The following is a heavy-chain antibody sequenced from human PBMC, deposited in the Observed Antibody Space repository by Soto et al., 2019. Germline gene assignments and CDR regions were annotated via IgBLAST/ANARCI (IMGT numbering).Heavy chain of an antibody. CDR2: SIPIQGRA. J-gene: IGHJ6*03. Sequence: QVQLVQSGAEVRKPASSVKVSCEASGGSFISYIFTWVRQAPGQGLEWMGRSIPIQGRADYALKFQDRVTITADRSTQTDYMELGSLRPEYTALYYCAKSLVFVDDAYMDVWGKGTTVTVSS. V-gene: IGHV1-69*02. CDR1: GGSFISYI. CDR3: AKSLVFVDDAYMDV. D-gene: IGHD2-21*01.